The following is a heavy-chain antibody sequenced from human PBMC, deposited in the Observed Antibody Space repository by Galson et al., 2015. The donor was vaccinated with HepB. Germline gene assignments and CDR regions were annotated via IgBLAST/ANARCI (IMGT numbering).Heavy chain of an antibody. J-gene: IGHJ6*02. Sequence: SLRLSCAASGFTFSSYGMHWVRQAPGKGLEWVAVISYDGSNKYYADSVKGRFTISRDNSKNTLYLQMNSLRAEDTAVYYCAKDRAELRYFDWLLYSYGMDVWGQGTTVTVSS. CDR2: ISYDGSNK. V-gene: IGHV3-30*18. CDR3: AKDRAELRYFDWLLYSYGMDV. D-gene: IGHD3-9*01. CDR1: GFTFSSYG.